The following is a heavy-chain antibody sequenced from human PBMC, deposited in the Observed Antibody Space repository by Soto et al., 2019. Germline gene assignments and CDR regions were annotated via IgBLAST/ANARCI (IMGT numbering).Heavy chain of an antibody. CDR2: ISYDGSNK. J-gene: IGHJ6*02. D-gene: IGHD3-10*01. Sequence: GGSLRLSCAASGFTFSSYAMHWVRQAPGKGLERVAVISYDGSNKYYADSVKGRFTISRDNSKNTLYLQMNSLRAEDTAVYYCARDVLLWFGDNYYYYGMDVWGQGTTVTVSS. CDR1: GFTFSSYA. V-gene: IGHV3-30-3*01. CDR3: ARDVLLWFGDNYYYYGMDV.